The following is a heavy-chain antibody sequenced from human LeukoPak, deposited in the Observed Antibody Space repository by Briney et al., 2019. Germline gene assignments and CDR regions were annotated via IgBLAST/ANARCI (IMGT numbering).Heavy chain of an antibody. CDR2: IRFDGSKE. CDR3: AKVGQDYGDHYFFDS. Sequence: GGSLRLSCAASGFTFSSYAMSWVRQAPGKGLQWVAFIRFDGSKEDYADAVKGRFTISRDNAKNTLYLQMNSLRVEDTAMYFCAKVGQDYGDHYFFDSWGQGTLVTVSS. V-gene: IGHV3-30*02. CDR1: GFTFSSYA. D-gene: IGHD4-17*01. J-gene: IGHJ4*02.